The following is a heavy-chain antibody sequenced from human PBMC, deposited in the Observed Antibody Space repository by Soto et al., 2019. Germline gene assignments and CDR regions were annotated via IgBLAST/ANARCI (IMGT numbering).Heavy chain of an antibody. V-gene: IGHV1-69*01. J-gene: IGHJ4*02. CDR3: ARDRRGDSSSEPPFDY. Sequence: QVQLVQSGAEVKQPGSSVKVSCKASGGTFSSYAISWVRQAPGQGLEWMGGIIPIFGTANYAQKFQGRVTITADESTSTAYMELSSLRSEDTAVYYCARDRRGDSSSEPPFDYWGQGTLVTVSS. CDR2: IIPIFGTA. D-gene: IGHD6-6*01. CDR1: GGTFSSYA.